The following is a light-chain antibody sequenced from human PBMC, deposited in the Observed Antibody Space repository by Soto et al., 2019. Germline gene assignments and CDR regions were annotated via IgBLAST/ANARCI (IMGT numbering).Light chain of an antibody. CDR2: KAS. Sequence: DFQLSQSPSPLSASAGEIVSLPCRASQSISSWLAWYQQKPGKAPKLLIYKASSLESGVPSRFSGSGSGTEFTLTISSLQPDDFATYYCQQYNSYPLTFGRGTKVDIK. CDR1: QSISSW. CDR3: QQYNSYPLT. J-gene: IGKJ1*01. V-gene: IGKV1-5*03.